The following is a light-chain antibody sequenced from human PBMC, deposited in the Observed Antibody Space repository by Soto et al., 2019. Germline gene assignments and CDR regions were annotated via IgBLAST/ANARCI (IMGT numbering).Light chain of an antibody. V-gene: IGLV2-14*03. CDR2: DVT. CDR1: SSDVGGYNF. J-gene: IGLJ1*01. CDR3: SSYTSSSSYYV. Sequence: QSALTQPASVSGSPGQSITISCTGTSSDVGGYNFVSWYQHHPGKAPKLMIFDVTNRPSGVSNRFSGSKSGNTASLTISGLQAEDEADYYCSSYTSSSSYYVFGTGTKVTI.